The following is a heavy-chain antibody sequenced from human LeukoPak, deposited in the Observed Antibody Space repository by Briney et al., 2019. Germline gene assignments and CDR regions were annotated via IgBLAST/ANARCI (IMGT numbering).Heavy chain of an antibody. CDR2: IYYSGST. CDR3: ASRSGWYYPDY. V-gene: IGHV4-39*01. CDR1: GGSISSSSYY. D-gene: IGHD6-19*01. J-gene: IGHJ4*02. Sequence: PSETLSLTCTVSGGSISSSSYYWGWIRQPPGKGLEWIGCIYYSGSTHYNPSLKGRVTISVDTSKNQFSLKLSSVTAADTAVYYCASRSGWYYPDYWGQGTLVSVSS.